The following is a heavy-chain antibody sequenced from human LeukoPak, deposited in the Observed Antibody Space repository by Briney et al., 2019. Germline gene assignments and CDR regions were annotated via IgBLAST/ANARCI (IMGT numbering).Heavy chain of an antibody. CDR3: ARESGSYEAYFDY. CDR1: GGTFSSYA. Sequence: AASVKVSCKASGGTFSSYAISWVRQAPGQGLEWMGRIFPIFATANYAQKFPGRVTITADESTSTAYMELSSLRSEDTAVYYCARESGSYEAYFDYWGQGTLVTVSS. CDR2: IFPIFATA. V-gene: IGHV1-69*13. J-gene: IGHJ4*02. D-gene: IGHD1-26*01.